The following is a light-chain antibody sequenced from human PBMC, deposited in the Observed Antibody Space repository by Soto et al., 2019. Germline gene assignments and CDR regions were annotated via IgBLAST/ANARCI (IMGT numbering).Light chain of an antibody. CDR2: EGS. CDR3: SSYTSSNTPYV. J-gene: IGLJ1*01. Sequence: QSVLTQPASVSGSPGQSITISCTGTSSDVGSYNLVSWYQQHPGKAPKLMIYEGSKRPSGISNRFSGSKSGNTASLTISGLQADDEANYYCSSYTSSNTPYVFGTGTKVTVL. V-gene: IGLV2-14*02. CDR1: SSDVGSYNL.